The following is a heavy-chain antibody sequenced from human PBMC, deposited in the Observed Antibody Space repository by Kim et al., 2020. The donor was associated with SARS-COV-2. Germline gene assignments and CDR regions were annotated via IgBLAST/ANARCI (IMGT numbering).Heavy chain of an antibody. V-gene: IGHV3-43*02. J-gene: IGHJ5*01. CDR2: ISIDGSCI. Sequence: WGSLRLSCAASGFIFSDYSMHWSRHAPGKGLEWVSFISIDGSCITYADSVNGRFAISRDNTNNTLFLQMNSLATDDTTVDYCATDHEGGSHGISVTADS. CDR3: ATDHEGGSHGISVTADS. D-gene: IGHD2-21*02. CDR1: GFIFSDYS.